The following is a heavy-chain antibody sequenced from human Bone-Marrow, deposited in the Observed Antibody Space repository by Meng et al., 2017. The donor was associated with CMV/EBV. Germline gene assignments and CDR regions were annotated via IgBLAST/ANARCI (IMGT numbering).Heavy chain of an antibody. CDR1: GFNFSSDW. D-gene: IGHD2-2*02. Sequence: GGSLRLSCAPSGFNFSSDWMHWVRQAPGKGLVWVSGISWNSGSIGYADSVKGRFTISRDNAKNSLYLQMNSLRAEDTALYYCAKDAGYCSSTSCYSAFEILGQGTRVTGSS. V-gene: IGHV3-9*01. J-gene: IGHJ3*02. CDR2: ISWNSGSI. CDR3: AKDAGYCSSTSCYSAFEI.